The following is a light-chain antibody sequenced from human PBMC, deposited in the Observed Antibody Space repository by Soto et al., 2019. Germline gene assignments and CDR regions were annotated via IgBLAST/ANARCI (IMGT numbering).Light chain of an antibody. CDR1: QSLLDSYGAQY. CDR2: LGS. CDR3: MQARQTPRT. Sequence: DIVMSQSPLSLPVTPGEPASISCRSSQSLLDSYGAQYLDWYLQRPGQSPQLLIYLGSNRASGVPDRFSGTRSGTNFILKISRVEAEDAGVYYCMQARQTPRTFGQGTKVEIK. V-gene: IGKV2-28*01. J-gene: IGKJ1*01.